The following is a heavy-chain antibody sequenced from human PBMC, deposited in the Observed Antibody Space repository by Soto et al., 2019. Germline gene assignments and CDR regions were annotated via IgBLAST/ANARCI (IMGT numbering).Heavy chain of an antibody. J-gene: IGHJ4*02. CDR3: ARGVSEGVDY. Sequence: ASVKVSCKASGYSFTSLDINWVRQTAGQGLEWMGWMQPSTGRTGYAQKFQGRVTMTRDTSINTAYMELTTLTSDDTAFYYCARGVSEGVDYWGQGTLVTVSS. D-gene: IGHD1-26*01. V-gene: IGHV1-8*01. CDR1: GYSFTSLD. CDR2: MQPSTGRT.